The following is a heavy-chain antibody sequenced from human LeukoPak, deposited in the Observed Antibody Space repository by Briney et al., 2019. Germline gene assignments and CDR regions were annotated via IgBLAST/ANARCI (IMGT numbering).Heavy chain of an antibody. CDR2: TNRDGSEK. D-gene: IGHD1-26*01. CDR3: ARDSGSCRGCAFDI. V-gene: IGHV3-7*01. CDR1: EFTFSNFW. Sequence: GGSLRLSCAASEFTFSNFWMSWVRQVPGRGLEWVANTNRDGSEKYYVVSVKGRVTISRDNAMNFLYLQLNSLRVDDTAVYYCARDSGSCRGCAFDIWGQGTVVTVSS. J-gene: IGHJ3*02.